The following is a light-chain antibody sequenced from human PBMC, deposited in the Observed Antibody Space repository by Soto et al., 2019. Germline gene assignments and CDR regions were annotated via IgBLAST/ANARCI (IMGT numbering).Light chain of an antibody. Sequence: EIVLTQSPGTLSLSPGERATLSCRASQSVGDTLAWYQQKPGQTPRLLIYDTSTRATGVPARFSGSRSGAEFTLTINSLQSEDFGVYYCQRYNNWPLTFGGGTKVDIK. V-gene: IGKV3-15*01. J-gene: IGKJ4*01. CDR1: QSVGDT. CDR2: DTS. CDR3: QRYNNWPLT.